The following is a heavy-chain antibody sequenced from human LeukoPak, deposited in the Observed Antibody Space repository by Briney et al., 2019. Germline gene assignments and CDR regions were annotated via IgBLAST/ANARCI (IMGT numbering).Heavy chain of an antibody. CDR2: IYYSGST. D-gene: IGHD6-19*01. CDR1: GGSISSYY. Sequence: PSETLSLTCTVSGGSISSYYWSWIRQPPGKGLEWIGYIYYSGSTNYNPSLKSRVTISVDTSKNQFSLKLSSVTAADTAVYYCARVAVAGVFMAFDIWSQGTMVTVSS. V-gene: IGHV4-59*01. J-gene: IGHJ3*02. CDR3: ARVAVAGVFMAFDI.